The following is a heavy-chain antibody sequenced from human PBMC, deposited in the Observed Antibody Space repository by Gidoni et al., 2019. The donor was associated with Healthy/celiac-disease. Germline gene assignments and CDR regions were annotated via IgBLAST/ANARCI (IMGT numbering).Heavy chain of an antibody. CDR2: ISYDGSNK. CDR3: ARDLTAAGDLDY. D-gene: IGHD6-13*01. CDR1: GFTFSSYA. Sequence: QVQLVESGGGVVQPGRSLRLSCAASGFTFSSYAMHWVRQAPGKGLEWVAVISYDGSNKYYADSVKGRFTISRDNSKNTLYLQMNSLRAEDTAVYYCARDLTAAGDLDYWGQGTLVTVSS. J-gene: IGHJ4*02. V-gene: IGHV3-30*04.